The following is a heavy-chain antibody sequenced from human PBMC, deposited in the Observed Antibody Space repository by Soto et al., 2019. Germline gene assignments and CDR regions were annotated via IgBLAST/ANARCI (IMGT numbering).Heavy chain of an antibody. V-gene: IGHV4-39*01. CDR3: ARPHGDYEDDFDI. CDR1: GGSINSSSYY. D-gene: IGHD4-17*01. J-gene: IGHJ3*02. Sequence: SEPLSLTCTVSGGSINSSSYYWGWIRQPPGKGLEWIGSIYYSGSTYYNPSLKSRVTISVDTSKNQFSLKLSSVTAADTAVYYCARPHGDYEDDFDIWGQGTMVTVSS. CDR2: IYYSGST.